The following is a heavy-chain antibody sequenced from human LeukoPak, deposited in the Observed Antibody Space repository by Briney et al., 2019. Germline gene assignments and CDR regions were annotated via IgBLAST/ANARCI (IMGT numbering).Heavy chain of an antibody. J-gene: IGHJ4*02. CDR1: GGSISSYY. CDR3: ARATCSGGSCILFDY. CDR2: IYYSGST. D-gene: IGHD2-15*01. V-gene: IGHV4-59*01. Sequence: PSETLSLTCTVSGGSISSYYWSWLRQPPGKGLEWIGYIYYSGSTNYNPSLKSRVTISVDTSKNQFSLKLSSVTAADTAVYYCARATCSGGSCILFDYWGQGTLVTVSS.